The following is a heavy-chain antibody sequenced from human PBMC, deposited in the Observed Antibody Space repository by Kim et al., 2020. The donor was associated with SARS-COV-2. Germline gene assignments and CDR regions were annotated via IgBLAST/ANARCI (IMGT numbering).Heavy chain of an antibody. J-gene: IGHJ4*02. Sequence: GGSLRLPCAASGFTFNNNWMHWVRQVPGKGLVWVARISGDGSDTDYADSVEGRFGISRDNGDKTLYLQMNSLRGEDTAVYYCAREGAVSGLDFWGQGSLVIVSS. CDR3: AREGAVSGLDF. CDR2: ISGDGSDT. V-gene: IGHV3-74*01. CDR1: GFTFNNNW. D-gene: IGHD6-19*01.